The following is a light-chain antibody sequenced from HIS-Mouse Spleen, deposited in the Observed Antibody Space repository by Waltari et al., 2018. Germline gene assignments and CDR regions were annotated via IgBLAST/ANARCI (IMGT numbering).Light chain of an antibody. CDR1: ALPKQY. CDR3: QSADSSGTWV. Sequence: YELTQPPSVSVSPGQTARITCSGDALPKQYAYWYQQKPGQAPVLVIYKDSERPSGIPERFSGSSSGTTVTLTISGVQAEDEADYYCQSADSSGTWVFGGGTKLTVL. J-gene: IGLJ3*02. V-gene: IGLV3-25*03. CDR2: KDS.